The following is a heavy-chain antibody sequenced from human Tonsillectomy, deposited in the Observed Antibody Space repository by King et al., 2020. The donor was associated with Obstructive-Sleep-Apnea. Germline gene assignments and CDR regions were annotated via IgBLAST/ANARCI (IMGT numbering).Heavy chain of an antibody. D-gene: IGHD4-23*01. CDR2: IIPLFGPA. V-gene: IGHV1-69*01. CDR1: GGTFSRYA. J-gene: IGHJ2*01. Sequence: VQLVESGAEVKKPGSSVKVSCKASGGTFSRYAISWVRQAPGQGLEWMGGIIPLFGPANYAQKFQGRVTITADESTSTAYMELSSLRSEDTAVYYCAGVGDYGGNGSNRYFDLWGRGTLVTVSS. CDR3: AGVGDYGGNGSNRYFDL.